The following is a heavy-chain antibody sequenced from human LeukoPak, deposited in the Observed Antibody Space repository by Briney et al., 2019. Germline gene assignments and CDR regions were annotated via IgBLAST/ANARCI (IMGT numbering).Heavy chain of an antibody. V-gene: IGHV1-3*01. Sequence: GASVTVSCKASGYTFINCTLHWVRQAPGQRLEWMGWINAGNGNTKYSQKFQGRVTITTDTSASTAYMDLSSLRSEDTAVYYCARSPSGSHLYFDYWGQGTLVTVSS. CDR1: GYTFINCT. CDR3: ARSPSGSHLYFDY. CDR2: INAGNGNT. D-gene: IGHD1-26*01. J-gene: IGHJ4*02.